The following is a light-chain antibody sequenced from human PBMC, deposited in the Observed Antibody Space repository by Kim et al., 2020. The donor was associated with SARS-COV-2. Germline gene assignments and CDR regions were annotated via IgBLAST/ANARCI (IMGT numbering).Light chain of an antibody. J-gene: IGLJ3*02. CDR3: SSYTSSSTWV. CDR2: DVS. CDR1: SSDLGGYNY. Sequence: QSAQTQPASVSGSPGQSITISCTGTSSDLGGYNYVSWYQQHPGKAHKLMIYDVSNRPSGVSNRFSGSKSGNTASLTISGLQAEDEADYYCSSYTSSSTWVFGGGTQLTVL. V-gene: IGLV2-14*03.